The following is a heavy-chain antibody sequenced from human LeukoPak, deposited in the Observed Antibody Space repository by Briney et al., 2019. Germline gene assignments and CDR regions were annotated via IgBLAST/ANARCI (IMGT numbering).Heavy chain of an antibody. V-gene: IGHV4-34*01. D-gene: IGHD2-2*02. CDR2: INHSGST. Sequence: KPSETLSLTCAVYGGSFSGYYWSWIRQPPGKGLEWIGEINHSGSTNYNPSLKSRVTISVDTSKNQSSLKLSSVTAADTAVYYCARRIVVVPAAIPNRFDPWGQGTLVTVSS. J-gene: IGHJ5*02. CDR3: ARRIVVVPAAIPNRFDP. CDR1: GGSFSGYY.